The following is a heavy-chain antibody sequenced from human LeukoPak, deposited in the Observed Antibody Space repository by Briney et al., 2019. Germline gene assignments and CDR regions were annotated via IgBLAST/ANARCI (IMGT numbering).Heavy chain of an antibody. CDR1: GYTFTSYG. CDR2: ISAYNGNT. V-gene: IGHV1-18*01. D-gene: IGHD3-3*01. Sequence: VASVKVSCKASGYTFTSYGISWVRQAPGQGLEWMGWISAYNGNTNYAQKLQGRVTMTTDTSTSTAYMELRSLRSDDTAVYYCARDLEKRFGVVTHFDYWGQGTLVTVSS. CDR3: ARDLEKRFGVVTHFDY. J-gene: IGHJ4*02.